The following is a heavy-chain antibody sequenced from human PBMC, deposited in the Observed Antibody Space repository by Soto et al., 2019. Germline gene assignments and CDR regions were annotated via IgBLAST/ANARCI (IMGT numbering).Heavy chain of an antibody. D-gene: IGHD3-10*01. CDR3: ARESYYGSGATVVAY. V-gene: IGHV4-59*01. CDR1: GGALSGYY. Sequence: SEGVSLKCTVSGGALSGYYRSWIRQPPGKGLEWIGYIYYSGTTSYNPSLNSRVTMSVDTSKNQFSLKVNSVTAADTAVYYCARESYYGSGATVVAYWGQG. CDR2: IYYSGTT. J-gene: IGHJ4*02.